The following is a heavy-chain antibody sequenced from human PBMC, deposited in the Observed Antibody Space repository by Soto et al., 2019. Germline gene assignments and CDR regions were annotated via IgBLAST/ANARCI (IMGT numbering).Heavy chain of an antibody. J-gene: IGHJ4*02. V-gene: IGHV3-33*01. CDR2: IWYDGSNK. CDR1: GFTFSSYG. Sequence: QVQLVESGGGVVQPGRSLRLSCAASGFTFSSYGMHWVRQAPGKGLEWVAVIWYDGSNKYYADSVKGRFTISSDNSKNTLYLQMNSLRAEDTAVYYCARDANRRQDYWGQGTLVTVSS. CDR3: ARDANRRQDY.